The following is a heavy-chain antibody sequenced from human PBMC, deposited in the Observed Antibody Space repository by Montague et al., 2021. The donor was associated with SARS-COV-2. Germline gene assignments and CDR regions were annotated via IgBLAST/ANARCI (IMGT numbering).Heavy chain of an antibody. CDR1: GGSFSDYY. CDR2: INHSGST. J-gene: IGHJ2*01. V-gene: IGHV4-34*01. Sequence: SETLSLTCAVHGGSFSDYYWSWIRQAPGKGPAWIGEINHSGSTNYNPSLKSRVTISVDTSKNQFSLKLSSVTAADTAVYYCARGAPTITMIVVVVTGAGWYFDLWGRGTLVSVSA. CDR3: ARGAPTITMIVVVVTGAGWYFDL. D-gene: IGHD3-22*01.